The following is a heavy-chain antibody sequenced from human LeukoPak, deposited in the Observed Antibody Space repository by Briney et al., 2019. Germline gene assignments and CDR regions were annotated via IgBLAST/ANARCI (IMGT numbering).Heavy chain of an antibody. Sequence: SVKVSCKASGGTFSSYAISWARQAPGQGLEWMGGIIPIFGTANYAQKFQGRVTITADESTSTAYMELSSLRSEDTAVYYCARGIIGYGVEKYYYYYGMDVWGQGTTVTVSS. V-gene: IGHV1-69*13. CDR3: ARGIIGYGVEKYYYYYGMDV. CDR1: GGTFSSYA. D-gene: IGHD5-18*01. J-gene: IGHJ6*02. CDR2: IIPIFGTA.